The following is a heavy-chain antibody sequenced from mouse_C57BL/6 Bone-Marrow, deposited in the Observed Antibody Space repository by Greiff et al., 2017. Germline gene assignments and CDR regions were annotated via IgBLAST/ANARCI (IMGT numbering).Heavy chain of an antibody. CDR2: IYPGDGDT. J-gene: IGHJ3*01. D-gene: IGHD2-3*01. V-gene: IGHV1-82*01. CDR3: ARQGGYSFAY. CDR1: GYAFSSSW. Sequence: VQGVESGPELVKPGASVKISCKASGYAFSSSWMNWVKQRPGKGLEWIGRIYPGDGDTNYNGKFKGKATLTADKSSSTAYMQLSSLTSEDSAVYFCARQGGYSFAYWGQGTLVTVSA.